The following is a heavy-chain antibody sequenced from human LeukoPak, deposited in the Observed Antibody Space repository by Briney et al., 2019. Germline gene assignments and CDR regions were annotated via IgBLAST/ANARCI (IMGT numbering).Heavy chain of an antibody. CDR1: VGSISSCC. CDR2: IYYSGST. Sequence: SETLSLTYTDSVGSISSCCWSWIRQPPGKGLEWVRYIYYSGSTNYNPSLKSRVTISVDTSKNQFSPKLSSVTAADTAVYYCAREGYSSGWHHIDYWGQGTLVTVSS. CDR3: AREGYSSGWHHIDY. J-gene: IGHJ4*02. D-gene: IGHD6-19*01. V-gene: IGHV4-59*01.